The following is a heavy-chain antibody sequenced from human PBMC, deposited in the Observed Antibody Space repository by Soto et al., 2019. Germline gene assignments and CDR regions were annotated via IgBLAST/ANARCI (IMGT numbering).Heavy chain of an antibody. J-gene: IGHJ6*02. CDR1: GGTFSSYT. CDR3: ARDLAHYGDYPHTYYYYYYGMDV. D-gene: IGHD4-17*01. V-gene: IGHV1-69*04. CDR2: IIPILGIA. Sequence: GASVKVSCKASGGTFSSYTISWVRQAPGQGLEWMGRIIPILGIANYAQKFQGRVTITADKSTSTAYMELSSLRSEDTAVYYCARDLAHYGDYPHTYYYYYYGMDVWGQGTTVTVSS.